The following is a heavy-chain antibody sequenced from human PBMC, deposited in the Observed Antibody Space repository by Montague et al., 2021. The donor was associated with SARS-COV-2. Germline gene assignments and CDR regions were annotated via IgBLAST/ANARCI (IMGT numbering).Heavy chain of an antibody. J-gene: IGHJ3*02. CDR3: ARTGLGAYDILTGYTVNAFDM. CDR1: GGSITSYY. D-gene: IGHD3-9*01. V-gene: IGHV4-59*01. Sequence: SESLSLTCTVSGGSITSYYWTWIRQPPGKGLEWVGRIYYSGSTNYNPSLKSRVTISVDTSKNQFSLKLSSVTAADTAVYYCARTGLGAYDILTGYTVNAFDMWGQGTMVIVSS. CDR2: IYYSGST.